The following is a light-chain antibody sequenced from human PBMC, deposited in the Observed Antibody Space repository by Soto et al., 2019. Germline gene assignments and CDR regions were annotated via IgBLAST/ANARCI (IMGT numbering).Light chain of an antibody. J-gene: IGKJ2*01. CDR1: QSVSSY. V-gene: IGKV3-11*01. CDR2: DAS. Sequence: EIVLTQSPATLSLSPGERATLSCRASQSVSSYLAWYQQKPGQAPRLLIYDASNRATGIPARFSGSGSGTDVTLNISSLEPEDFAVYYCQQRSNWAYTFGQGTKLEIK. CDR3: QQRSNWAYT.